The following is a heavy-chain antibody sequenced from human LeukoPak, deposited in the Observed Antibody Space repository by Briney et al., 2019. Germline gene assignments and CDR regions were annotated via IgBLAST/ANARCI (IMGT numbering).Heavy chain of an antibody. CDR3: ARSASEIAAGRTRYIPH. D-gene: IGHD6-13*01. V-gene: IGHV1-18*01. CDR1: GYTFTTYG. Sequence: ALVKVSCKASGYTFTTYGISWVRQAPGQGLEWMGWINGYNGNTKYAQKLQGRVTMTTDTSTSTDYMELRRLRSDDTAVYYCARSASEIAAGRTRYIPHWGQGTLVTVSS. CDR2: INGYNGNT. J-gene: IGHJ1*01.